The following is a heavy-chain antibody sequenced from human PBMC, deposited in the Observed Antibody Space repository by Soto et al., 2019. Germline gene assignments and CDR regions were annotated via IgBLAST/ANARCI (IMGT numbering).Heavy chain of an antibody. Sequence: QVQLQQWGAGLLKPSETLSLTCAVYGGSFSGYYWSWIRQPPGKGLEWIGEINHSGSTNYNPSLKSRVTISVDTSKNQFSLQLSSVTAADTAVYYCARGRITMVRGVIRHYGMDVWGQGTTVTVSS. J-gene: IGHJ6*02. V-gene: IGHV4-34*01. D-gene: IGHD3-10*01. CDR1: GGSFSGYY. CDR2: INHSGST. CDR3: ARGRITMVRGVIRHYGMDV.